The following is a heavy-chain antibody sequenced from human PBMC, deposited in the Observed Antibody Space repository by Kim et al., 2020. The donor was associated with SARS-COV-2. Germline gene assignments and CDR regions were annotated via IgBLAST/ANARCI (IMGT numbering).Heavy chain of an antibody. D-gene: IGHD6-13*01. CDR3: ARHKEGSSWYVPWFDP. Sequence: GESLKISCKGSGYSFTSYWIGWVRQMPGKGLEWMGIIYPGDSDTRYSPSFQGQVTISADKSISTAYLQWSSLKASDTAMYYCARHKEGSSWYVPWFDPWGQGTLVTVSS. V-gene: IGHV5-51*01. CDR2: IYPGDSDT. J-gene: IGHJ5*02. CDR1: GYSFTSYW.